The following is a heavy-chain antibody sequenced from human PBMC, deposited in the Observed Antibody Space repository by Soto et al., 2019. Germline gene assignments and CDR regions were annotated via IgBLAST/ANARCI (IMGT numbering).Heavy chain of an antibody. CDR1: GFTFDDYT. V-gene: IGHV3-43*01. Sequence: GGSLRLSCAASGFTFDDYTMHWVRQAPGKGLESVSFINWDSRQTRYADSVKGRFTISRDNSRNYLYLQMDSLRSEDSAFYYCAKDSATPGTFGFFDLWGRGTLVTVCS. D-gene: IGHD1-1*01. CDR3: AKDSATPGTFGFFDL. J-gene: IGHJ2*01. CDR2: INWDSRQT.